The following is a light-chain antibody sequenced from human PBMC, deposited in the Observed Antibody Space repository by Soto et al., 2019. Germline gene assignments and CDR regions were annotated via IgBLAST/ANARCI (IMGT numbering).Light chain of an antibody. CDR2: GAS. J-gene: IGKJ1*01. Sequence: EIVRAQSPPTLSVCPLVRATLXFPASQSISDTLAWYQQKPGQAPRLLIHGASTRATGFPARFSGSGSGTDFTLTISSLQSEDSAVYYCQQYDNWPWTFGQGTKVDI. CDR1: QSISDT. CDR3: QQYDNWPWT. V-gene: IGKV3-15*01.